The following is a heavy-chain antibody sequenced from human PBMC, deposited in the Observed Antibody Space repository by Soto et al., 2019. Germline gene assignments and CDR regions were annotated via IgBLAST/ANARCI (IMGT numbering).Heavy chain of an antibody. J-gene: IGHJ6*02. Sequence: GASVKVSCKASGYTFTGYYMHWVRQAPGQGLEWMGWINPNSGGTNYAQKFQGWVTMTRDTSISTAYMELSRLRSDDTAVYYCARDRYSGSYWLDWDYYYYGMDVWGQGTTVTVSS. CDR3: ARDRYSGSYWLDWDYYYYGMDV. D-gene: IGHD1-26*01. V-gene: IGHV1-2*04. CDR1: GYTFTGYY. CDR2: INPNSGGT.